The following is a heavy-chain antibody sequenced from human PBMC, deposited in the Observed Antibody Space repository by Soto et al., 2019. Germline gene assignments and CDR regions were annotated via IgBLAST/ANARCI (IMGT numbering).Heavy chain of an antibody. V-gene: IGHV4-34*01. CDR2: INHSGST. J-gene: IGHJ4*02. D-gene: IGHD3-22*01. CDR1: GGSFSGYY. Sequence: SETLSLTCAVYGGSFSGYYWSWIRQPPGKGLEWIGEINHSGSTNYNPSLKSRVTISVDTSKNQFSLKLSSVTAADTAVYYCARAPITTLYYFDYWGQGTLVTVSS. CDR3: ARAPITTLYYFDY.